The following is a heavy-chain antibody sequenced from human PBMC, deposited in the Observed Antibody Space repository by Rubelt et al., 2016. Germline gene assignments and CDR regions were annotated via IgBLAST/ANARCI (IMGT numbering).Heavy chain of an antibody. V-gene: IGHV4-38-2*02. CDR3: ARPGPTVEMSTIDAFDI. CDR2: IYHSGST. CDR1: GYSISSGYY. D-gene: IGHD5-24*01. J-gene: IGHJ3*02. Sequence: QLQESGPGLVKPSETLSLTCTVSGYSISSGYYWGWIRQPPGKGLEWIGSIYHSGSTYYNPALKCGVYISVDTSRTQCSLKLTSVTAADTAVYYCARPGPTVEMSTIDAFDIWGQGTMVTVAS.